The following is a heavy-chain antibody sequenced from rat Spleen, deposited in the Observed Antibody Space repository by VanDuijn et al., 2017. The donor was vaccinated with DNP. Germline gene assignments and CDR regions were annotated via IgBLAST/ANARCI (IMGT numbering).Heavy chain of an antibody. J-gene: IGHJ4*01. CDR3: AKLRFYAMDA. D-gene: IGHD1-11*01. CDR2: IWSGGTT. V-gene: IGHV2-1*01. CDR1: GFSLTTNS. Sequence: QVQLKESGPALVQPSQTLSLTCTVSGFSLTTNSINWVRQSPGKGLEWLGTIWSGGTTDYNSPLKSRLSITRDTSRSQVFLRMNSLQTEDTAIYFCAKLRFYAMDAWGHGTSVTVSS.